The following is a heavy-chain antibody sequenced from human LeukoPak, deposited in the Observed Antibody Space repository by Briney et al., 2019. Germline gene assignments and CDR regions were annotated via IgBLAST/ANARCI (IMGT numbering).Heavy chain of an antibody. CDR1: GGSISSYN. CDR2: THYSGAT. Sequence: PSETLSLTCTVSGGSISSYNWSWLRQPRGKGLEYIVYTHYSGATNYNPSLKSRVTISLDTSGNQFSLKLSSVTAADTAVYYCASGYCGGACQLGGVDMWGQGTMVTVSS. V-gene: IGHV4-59*01. D-gene: IGHD2-21*02. CDR3: ASGYCGGACQLGGVDM. J-gene: IGHJ3*02.